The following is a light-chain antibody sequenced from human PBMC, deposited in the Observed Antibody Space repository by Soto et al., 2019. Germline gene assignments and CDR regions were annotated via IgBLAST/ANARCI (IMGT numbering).Light chain of an antibody. CDR2: DAS. CDR1: HDIRKY. Sequence: DIQMTQSPSSLSASVGDRVTITCQASHDIRKYLNWYQQKPGKAPKLLIYDASNLETGVPSRFSGSGSGTDCTRTISSLQPEDIATYYCQQYDNLPLTFGGGTKVDIK. V-gene: IGKV1-33*01. J-gene: IGKJ4*01. CDR3: QQYDNLPLT.